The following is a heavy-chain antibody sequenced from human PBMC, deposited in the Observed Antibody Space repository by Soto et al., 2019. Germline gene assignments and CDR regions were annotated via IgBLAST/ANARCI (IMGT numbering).Heavy chain of an antibody. Sequence: PSETLSLTCAVYGGSFSGYYWSRIRQPPGKGLEWIGEINHSGSTNYNPSLKSRVTISVDTSKNQFSLKLSSVTAADTAVYYCARGQSGYYYAYYYYGMDVWGQGTTVTVSS. D-gene: IGHD3-22*01. CDR3: ARGQSGYYYAYYYYGMDV. J-gene: IGHJ6*02. V-gene: IGHV4-34*01. CDR2: INHSGST. CDR1: GGSFSGYY.